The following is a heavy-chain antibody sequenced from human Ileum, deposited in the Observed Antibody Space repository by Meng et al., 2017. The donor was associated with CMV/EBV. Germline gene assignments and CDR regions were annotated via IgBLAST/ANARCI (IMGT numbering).Heavy chain of an antibody. CDR2: IYYSGST. CDR3: ARDRPLLTGYYKGLDY. J-gene: IGHJ4*02. V-gene: IGHV4-39*02. Sequence: GSLRLSCTVSGGSISSSSYYWGWIRQPPGKGLEWIGSIYYSGSTYYNPSLKSRVTISVDTSKNQFSLKLSSVTAADTAVYYCARDRPLLTGYYKGLDYWGQGTLVTVSS. CDR1: GGSISSSSYY. D-gene: IGHD3-9*01.